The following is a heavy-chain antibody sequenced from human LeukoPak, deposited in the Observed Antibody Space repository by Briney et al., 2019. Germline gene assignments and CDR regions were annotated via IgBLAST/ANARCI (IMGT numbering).Heavy chain of an antibody. V-gene: IGHV1-2*04. J-gene: IGHJ6*02. CDR1: GYTFTGYY. D-gene: IGHD3-22*01. Sequence: ASVKVSCKASGYTFTGYYMHWVRQAPGQGLEWMGWINPNSGGTNYAQKFQGWVTMTRDTSISTAYMELSRLRSDDTAVYYCARAGYYYDSSGPRSYYYYYGMDVWGQGTTVTVSS. CDR3: ARAGYYYDSSGPRSYYYYYGMDV. CDR2: INPNSGGT.